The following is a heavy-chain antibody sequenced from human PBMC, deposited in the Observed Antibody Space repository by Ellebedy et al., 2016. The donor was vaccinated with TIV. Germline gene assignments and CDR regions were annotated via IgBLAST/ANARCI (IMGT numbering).Heavy chain of an antibody. CDR3: ASEYSSSSHWGY. V-gene: IGHV3-7*03. Sequence: GGSLRLSCAASGVSVSSSDMGWVRQAPGKGLEWVANIKQDGSEKNYVDSVKGRFTISRDNAKNSLYLQMNSLRAEDTAVYYCASEYSSSSHWGYWGQGTLVTVSS. D-gene: IGHD6-6*01. CDR1: GVSVSSSD. CDR2: IKQDGSEK. J-gene: IGHJ4*02.